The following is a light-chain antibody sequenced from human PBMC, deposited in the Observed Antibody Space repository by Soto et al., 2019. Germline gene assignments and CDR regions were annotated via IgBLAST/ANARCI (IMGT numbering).Light chain of an antibody. CDR2: DVN. Sequence: QSALTQPRSVSGSPGQSVTISCTGTSSDVGGYNYVSWYQQHPGKAPKLMIYDVNKLPSGVPDRFSGSKSGNTASLTISGLQAEDEADYDCCSYAGSYTVVFGGGTKLTVL. V-gene: IGLV2-11*01. J-gene: IGLJ2*01. CDR1: SSDVGGYNY. CDR3: CSYAGSYTVV.